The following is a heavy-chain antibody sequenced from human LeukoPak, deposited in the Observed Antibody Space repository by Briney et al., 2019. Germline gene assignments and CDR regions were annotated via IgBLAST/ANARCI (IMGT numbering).Heavy chain of an antibody. CDR3: ARGGAWKAAADTGVLDY. CDR2: ISGSGGST. D-gene: IGHD6-13*01. Sequence: GSLRLSCAASGFTFSSYAMSWVRQAPGKGLEWVSAISGSGGSTYYAASVKGRFTISRDNSKNTLYLQMNSLRAEDTAVYYCARGGAWKAAADTGVLDYWGQGTLVTVSS. J-gene: IGHJ4*02. V-gene: IGHV3-23*01. CDR1: GFTFSSYA.